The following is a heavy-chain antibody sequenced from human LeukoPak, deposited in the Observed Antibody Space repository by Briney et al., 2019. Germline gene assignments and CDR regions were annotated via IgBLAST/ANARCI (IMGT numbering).Heavy chain of an antibody. J-gene: IGHJ6*02. Sequence: PGGSLRLSCAASGFTFSSYAMSWVRQAPGKGLEWVSAISGSGGSTYYADSVKGRFTISRDNSKNTLYLQMNSLRAEDTAVYYCAKGSGYDRYYYGMDVWGQGTTVTVSS. D-gene: IGHD5-12*01. CDR2: ISGSGGST. V-gene: IGHV3-23*01. CDR1: GFTFSSYA. CDR3: AKGSGYDRYYYGMDV.